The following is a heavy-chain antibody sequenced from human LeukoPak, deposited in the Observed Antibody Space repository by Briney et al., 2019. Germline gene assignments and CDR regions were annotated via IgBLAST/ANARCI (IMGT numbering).Heavy chain of an antibody. Sequence: QAGGSLRLSCAASGLTFSSYAMSWVRQAPGKGLEWVSAISGSGGSTYYADSVKGRFTISRDNSKNTLYLQMNSLRAEDTAVYYCAKGDYYGSGSYYNVYYFDYWGQGTLVTVSS. J-gene: IGHJ4*02. CDR1: GLTFSSYA. CDR2: ISGSGGST. CDR3: AKGDYYGSGSYYNVYYFDY. V-gene: IGHV3-23*01. D-gene: IGHD3-10*01.